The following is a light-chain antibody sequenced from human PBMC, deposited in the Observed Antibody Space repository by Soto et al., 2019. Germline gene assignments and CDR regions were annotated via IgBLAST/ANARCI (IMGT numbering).Light chain of an antibody. V-gene: IGKV3-20*01. CDR3: QQYGSSPWT. CDR1: QSVSSSF. J-gene: IGKJ1*01. Sequence: EIVLTQSPGTLSLSPGERATLSCRASQSVSSSFLGWYQQRRGQAPRLLVYGTSTRATGIPDGFSGSGSGTDLTLTISRLEPEDFAVYYCQQYGSSPWTFGHGTKVEIK. CDR2: GTS.